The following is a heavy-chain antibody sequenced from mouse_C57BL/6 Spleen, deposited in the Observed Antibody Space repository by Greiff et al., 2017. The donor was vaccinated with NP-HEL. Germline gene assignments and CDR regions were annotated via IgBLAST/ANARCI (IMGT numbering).Heavy chain of an antibody. V-gene: IGHV1-82*01. J-gene: IGHJ3*01. CDR3: AELGPWFAD. D-gene: IGHD4-1*01. CDR2: IYPGDGDT. Sequence: VQLQQSGPELVKPGASVKISCKASGYAFSSSWMNWVKQRPGKGLEWIGRIYPGDGDTNYNGKFKGKATLTAAKSSRTAYLHLSRLTSEDAAVYCCAELGPWFADGGEGTRVTVSA. CDR1: GYAFSSSW.